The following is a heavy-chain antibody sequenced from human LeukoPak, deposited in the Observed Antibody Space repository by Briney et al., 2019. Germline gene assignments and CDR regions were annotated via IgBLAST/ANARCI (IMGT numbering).Heavy chain of an antibody. V-gene: IGHV4-59*01. J-gene: IGHJ4*02. D-gene: IGHD3-16*01. CDR2: IYYTGST. Sequence: SETLSLTWTVSGGSISSYYWSWIRQPPGKGLEWIGYIYYTGSTNYNPSLKSRVTISVDTSKNQFSLRLSSVTAADTAVYYCASRIGSRLDYWGQGTLVTVSS. CDR3: ASRIGSRLDY. CDR1: GGSISSYY.